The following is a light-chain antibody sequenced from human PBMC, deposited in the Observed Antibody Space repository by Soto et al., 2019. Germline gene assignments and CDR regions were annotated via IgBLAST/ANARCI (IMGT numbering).Light chain of an antibody. CDR3: QHYNNWPYT. CDR1: QSVSSN. CDR2: GAS. V-gene: IGKV3-15*01. Sequence: EIVMTQSPATLSVSPGERATLSCRATQSVSSNLAWYQHKPGQAPRLLIYGASTRATGIPARFSGSGSGTEFTLTISSLQSEDFAVYYCQHYNNWPYTFGQGTELDIK. J-gene: IGKJ2*01.